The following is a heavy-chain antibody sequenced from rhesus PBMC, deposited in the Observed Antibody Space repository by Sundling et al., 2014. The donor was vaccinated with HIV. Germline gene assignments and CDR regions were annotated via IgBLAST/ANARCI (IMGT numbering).Heavy chain of an antibody. V-gene: IGHV3-201*01. CDR3: AWSNIVVVFTAPFDY. CDR2: ISWDGDST. Sequence: EVQLVESGGGVVQPGGSLRLSCAASGFTFDDYAMHWVRQAPGKGLEWVSGISWDGDSTYYADSVKGRFTISRDNAKNSLYLQMDSLRAEDTALYYCAWSNIVVVFTAPFDYWGQGVLVTVSS. J-gene: IGHJ4*01. D-gene: IGHD2-27*01. CDR1: GFTFDDYA.